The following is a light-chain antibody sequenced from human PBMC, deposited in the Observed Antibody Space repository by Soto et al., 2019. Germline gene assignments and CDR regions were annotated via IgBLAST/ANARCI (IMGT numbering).Light chain of an antibody. CDR3: QQRFSPPT. V-gene: IGKV1-39*01. Sequence: IHMTQSTAATSASVGDRVTITGRESQSITNYLNWYQHKPGQAPELLIYSASNLQSGVPSRLSGSGSGTDFTLTISSQPHEDLATYYCQQRFSPPTFGQGTRLEIK. J-gene: IGKJ5*01. CDR2: SAS. CDR1: QSITNY.